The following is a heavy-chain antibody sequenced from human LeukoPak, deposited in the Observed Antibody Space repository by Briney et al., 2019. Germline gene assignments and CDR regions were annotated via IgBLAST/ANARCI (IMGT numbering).Heavy chain of an antibody. J-gene: IGHJ4*02. CDR2: ISSSSSTI. Sequence: GGSLRLSCAASGFTFSSYEMNWVRQAPGKGLEWVSYISSSSSTIYYADSVKGRFTISRDNAKNSLYLQMNSLRAEDTAVYYCARGKTTVTTYFDYWGQGTLVTVSS. CDR1: GFTFSSYE. CDR3: ARGKTTVTTYFDY. V-gene: IGHV3-48*03. D-gene: IGHD4-17*01.